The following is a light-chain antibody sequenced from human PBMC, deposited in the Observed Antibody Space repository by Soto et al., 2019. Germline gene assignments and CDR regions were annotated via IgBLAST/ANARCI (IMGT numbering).Light chain of an antibody. CDR1: SSDVGTYNY. J-gene: IGLJ2*01. CDR3: CSYAGGYTHAV. V-gene: IGLV2-11*01. Sequence: QSALTQPRSVSGAPGQSVSISCSGTSSDVGTYNYVSWYQQHPGKAPKLMIYDVSKRPSGLPDRFSGSKSGNTASLTNSGLQAEDEADYYCCSYAGGYTHAVFGGGTKVTVL. CDR2: DVS.